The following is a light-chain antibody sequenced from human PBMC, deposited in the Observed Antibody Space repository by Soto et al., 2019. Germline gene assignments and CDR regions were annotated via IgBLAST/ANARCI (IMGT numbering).Light chain of an antibody. V-gene: IGLV1-40*01. CDR2: GNS. J-gene: IGLJ2*01. CDR1: SSNIGAGYD. Sequence: QSVLTQPPSVSGAPGQRVTISCTGSSSNIGAGYDVHWYQQLPGTAPKLLIYGNSNRPSGVPDRFSGSKSGTSASLAITGLEAVDEAEYYCQSHDSSLSVHVVFGGGTKVTVL. CDR3: QSHDSSLSVHVV.